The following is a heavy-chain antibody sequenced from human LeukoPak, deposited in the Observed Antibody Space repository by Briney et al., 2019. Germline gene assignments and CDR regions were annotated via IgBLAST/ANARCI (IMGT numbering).Heavy chain of an antibody. Sequence: ASVKVSCKASGYTFTSYGISWVRQAPGQGLEWMGWISAYNGNTNYAQKLQGRVTMTTDTSTSTAYMELRSLRSDDTAVYYCARDQGPNYDILTGAIIGPDAFDIWGQGTIVTVSS. CDR2: ISAYNGNT. CDR3: ARDQGPNYDILTGAIIGPDAFDI. V-gene: IGHV1-18*01. J-gene: IGHJ3*02. CDR1: GYTFTSYG. D-gene: IGHD3-9*01.